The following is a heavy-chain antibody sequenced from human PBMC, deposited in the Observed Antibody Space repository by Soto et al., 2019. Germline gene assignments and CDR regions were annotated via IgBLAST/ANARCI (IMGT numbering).Heavy chain of an antibody. CDR1: GGSISSYY. J-gene: IGHJ4*02. Sequence: SETLSLTCTVSGGSISSYYWSWIRQPPGKGLEWIGYIYYSGSTNYNPSLKSRVTISVDTSKNQFSLKLSSVTAADTAVYYCARHAVRCTNGVCYTGRGATSALFDYWGQGTLVTVSS. V-gene: IGHV4-59*08. CDR3: ARHAVRCTNGVCYTGRGATSALFDY. D-gene: IGHD2-8*01. CDR2: IYYSGST.